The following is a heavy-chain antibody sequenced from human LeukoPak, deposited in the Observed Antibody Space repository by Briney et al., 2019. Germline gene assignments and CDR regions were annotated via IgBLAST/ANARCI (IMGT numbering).Heavy chain of an antibody. D-gene: IGHD5-18*01. CDR2: IYTSGST. V-gene: IGHV4-61*02. CDR1: GGSISSGSYY. CDR3: ARLHVDTAMASVFSEYYFDY. J-gene: IGHJ4*02. Sequence: PSQTLSLTCTVSGGSISSGSYYWSWIRQPAGKGLEWIGRIYTSGSTNYNPSLKSRVTISVDTSKNQFSLKLSSVTAADTAVYYCARLHVDTAMASVFSEYYFDYWGQGTLVTVSS.